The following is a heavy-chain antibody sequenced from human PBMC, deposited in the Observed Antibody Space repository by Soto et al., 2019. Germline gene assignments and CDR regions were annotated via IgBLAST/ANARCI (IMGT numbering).Heavy chain of an antibody. V-gene: IGHV3-48*02. D-gene: IGHD3-22*01. CDR3: ATSYYDSSGYILNYFDH. J-gene: IGHJ4*02. Sequence: PGGSLRLSCAASGFTFSSYGVNWVRQAPGKGLEWVSYISGSGGTIYSADSVKGRFTISRDNAKNSLYVQMNSLRDEDTAVYYCATSYYDSSGYILNYFDHWGQGALVTVSS. CDR1: GFTFSSYG. CDR2: ISGSGGTI.